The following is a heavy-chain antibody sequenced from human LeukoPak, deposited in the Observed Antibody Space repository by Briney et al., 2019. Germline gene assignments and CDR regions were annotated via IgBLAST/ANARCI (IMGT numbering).Heavy chain of an antibody. CDR3: ASHYGEGYYYYYMDV. CDR2: IIPIFGTA. D-gene: IGHD4-17*01. V-gene: IGHV1-69*05. CDR1: GGTFSSYA. Sequence: SVKVSCKACGGTFSSYAISWVRQDPGQGLEWMGGIIPIFGTANYAQKFQGRVTITTDESTSTAYMELSSLRSEDTAVYYCASHYGEGYYYYYMDVWGKGTTVTVSS. J-gene: IGHJ6*03.